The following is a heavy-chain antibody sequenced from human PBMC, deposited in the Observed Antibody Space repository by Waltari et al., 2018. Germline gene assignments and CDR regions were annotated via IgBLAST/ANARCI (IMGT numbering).Heavy chain of an antibody. V-gene: IGHV3-21*01. CDR1: GFTSSSYS. D-gene: IGHD7-27*01. CDR2: ISSTGSYT. CDR3: ARGGWGFYLDD. Sequence: EVQLVESGGGLGKPGGSLRLSCAASGFTSSSYSMNLVRQAPGKGLEWVSSISSTGSYTHYADSVKGRFSISRDNAKNSLYLQMNSLRAEDTAVYYCARGGWGFYLDDWGQGTLVT. J-gene: IGHJ4*02.